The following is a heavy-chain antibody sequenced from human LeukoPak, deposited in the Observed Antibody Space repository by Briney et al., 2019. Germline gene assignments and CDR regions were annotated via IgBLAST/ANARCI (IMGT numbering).Heavy chain of an antibody. CDR1: GFTVSSNY. CDR2: IYSGDST. Sequence: GRSLRLSCPASGFTVSSNYMSWVRQAPGKGLEWVSVIYSGDSTYYEDSVKGRFTISRDNSKNTLYLQMNSLRAEETDIYYCARGMPADAFDIWGPGTMVTVSS. J-gene: IGHJ3*02. V-gene: IGHV3-53*01. CDR3: ARGMPADAFDI. D-gene: IGHD2-2*01.